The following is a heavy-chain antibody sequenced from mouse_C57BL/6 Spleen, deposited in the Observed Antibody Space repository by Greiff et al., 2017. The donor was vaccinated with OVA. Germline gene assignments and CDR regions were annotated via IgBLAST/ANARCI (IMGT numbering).Heavy chain of an antibody. D-gene: IGHD1-1*01. Sequence: DVHLVESGGGLVQPGGSLKLSCAASGFTFSDYGMAWVRQAPRKGPEWVAFISNLAYSIYYADTVTGRFTISRENAKNTLYLEMSSLRSEDTAMYYCARRTVVATDWYFDVWGTGTTVTVSS. V-gene: IGHV5-15*04. CDR3: ARRTVVATDWYFDV. CDR1: GFTFSDYG. CDR2: ISNLAYSI. J-gene: IGHJ1*03.